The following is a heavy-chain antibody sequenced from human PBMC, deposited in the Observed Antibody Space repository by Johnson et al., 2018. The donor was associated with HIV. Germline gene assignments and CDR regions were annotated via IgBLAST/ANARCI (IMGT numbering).Heavy chain of an antibody. CDR1: KFTFSTYD. CDR3: SRGPRVSMIVVLDI. CDR2: ISYDGADK. D-gene: IGHD3-22*01. V-gene: IGHV3-30*03. Sequence: QVQLVESGGGVVQPGRSLRLSCVASKFTFSTYDMHWVRQAPGKGLEWVALISYDGADKHYADSVKGRFTISRDNPKNTLYLQMNSLRAEDTAVYYCSRGPRVSMIVVLDIWGQGTMVTVSS. J-gene: IGHJ3*02.